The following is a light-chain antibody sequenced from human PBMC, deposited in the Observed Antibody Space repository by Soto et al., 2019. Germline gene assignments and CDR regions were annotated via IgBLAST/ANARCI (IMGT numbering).Light chain of an antibody. Sequence: EIVLTQSPATLSLSPGERATLSCRASQSVSSYLAWYQQKAGQAPRLLIYDASNRATGIPARFSGSGSGTDFTLTISSLEPEDFAVYFCQHSSNWPLTCGQGTRLEIK. CDR3: QHSSNWPLT. CDR2: DAS. CDR1: QSVSSY. V-gene: IGKV3-11*01. J-gene: IGKJ5*01.